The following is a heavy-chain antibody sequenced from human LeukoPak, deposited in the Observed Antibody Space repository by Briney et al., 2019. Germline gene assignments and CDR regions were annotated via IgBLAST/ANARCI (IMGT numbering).Heavy chain of an antibody. J-gene: IGHJ5*02. V-gene: IGHV1-18*01. CDR2: ISAYNGNT. CDR1: GYTFTSYG. D-gene: IGHD3-10*01. Sequence: GASVKVSCKASGYTFTSYGISWGRQAPGQRLEWMGWISAYNGNTNYAQKLQGRVTMTTDTSTSTAYMELRSLRSDDTAVYYCARVLGYYGSSWFDPWGQGTLVTVSS. CDR3: ARVLGYYGSSWFDP.